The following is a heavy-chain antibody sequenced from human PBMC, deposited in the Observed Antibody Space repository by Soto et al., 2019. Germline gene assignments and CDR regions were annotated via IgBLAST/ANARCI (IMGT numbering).Heavy chain of an antibody. Sequence: NPSETLSLTCTVSGGSISDYYWSWIRQPPGKGLEWIGSIHYSGSTNYNPSLKSRVTTSVDTSKNQFSLKLNFVTAADTAVYYCARAVRDGYSSGRLNYWGQGTLVTVSS. CDR1: GGSISDYY. V-gene: IGHV4-59*01. CDR2: IHYSGST. J-gene: IGHJ4*02. CDR3: ARAVRDGYSSGRLNY. D-gene: IGHD3-10*01.